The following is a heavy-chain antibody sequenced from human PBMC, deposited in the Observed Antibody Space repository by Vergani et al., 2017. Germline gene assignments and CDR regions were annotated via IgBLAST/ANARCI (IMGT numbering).Heavy chain of an antibody. D-gene: IGHD3-22*01. CDR1: GDSISSGVYY. CDR2: IYSTGST. J-gene: IGHJ4*02. V-gene: IGHV4-31*03. CDR3: ARMGGYDEGDAFRIGYFDS. Sequence: QVRLQESGPGLVKPSQTLSLTCSVSGDSISSGVYYWNWIRQHPGKGREWIGYIYSTGSTHHNPSLRRRINMSVDTSKNQFSLKLNSVTAADTAMYYCARMGGYDEGDAFRIGYFDSWGPGILVTVSS.